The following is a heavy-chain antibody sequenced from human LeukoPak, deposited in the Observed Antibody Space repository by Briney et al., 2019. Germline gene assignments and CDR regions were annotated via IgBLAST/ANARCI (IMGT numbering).Heavy chain of an antibody. J-gene: IGHJ4*02. CDR1: GFTFSSYE. V-gene: IGHV3-48*03. CDR2: ISSRDSTI. D-gene: IGHD1-26*01. Sequence: GGSLRLSCAASGFTFSSYEMHWVRQPPGKGLEWVSYISSRDSTIYYADSVKGRFTISRDNAKNSSYLQMNSLRAEDTALYYCAKDEGDIVGATLDYWGQGTLVTVSS. CDR3: AKDEGDIVGATLDY.